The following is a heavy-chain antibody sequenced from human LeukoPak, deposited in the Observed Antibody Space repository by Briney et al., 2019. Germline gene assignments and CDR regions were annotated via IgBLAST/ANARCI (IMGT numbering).Heavy chain of an antibody. CDR2: IRYDGSNK. V-gene: IGHV3-30*02. J-gene: IGHJ4*02. Sequence: GGSLRLSCAASGFTFSSYGMHWVRQAPGKGLEWVAFIRYDGSNKYYADSVKGRFTISRDNSKNTLYLQRKSLRAEDTAVYYCAKDRLERLLDYWGQGTLVTVSS. CDR1: GFTFSSYG. D-gene: IGHD2-15*01. CDR3: AKDRLERLLDY.